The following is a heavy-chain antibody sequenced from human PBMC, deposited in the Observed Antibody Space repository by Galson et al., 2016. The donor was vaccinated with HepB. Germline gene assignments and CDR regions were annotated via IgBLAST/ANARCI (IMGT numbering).Heavy chain of an antibody. Sequence: SLRLSCAASGFTFTNYAMNWVRQAPGKGLEWLSYITGSSSTIHYADSVQGRFTISRDNAKNSLYLQMNSLRDEDTAVYYCAGATLRDYYDSSGYLDAFDIWGQGTMVTVSS. V-gene: IGHV3-48*02. D-gene: IGHD3-22*01. CDR3: AGATLRDYYDSSGYLDAFDI. J-gene: IGHJ3*02. CDR1: GFTFTNYA. CDR2: ITGSSSTI.